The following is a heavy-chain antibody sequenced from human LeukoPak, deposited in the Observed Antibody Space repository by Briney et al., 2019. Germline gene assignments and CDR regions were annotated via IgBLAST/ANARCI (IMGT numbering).Heavy chain of an antibody. J-gene: IGHJ4*02. D-gene: IGHD3-16*02. V-gene: IGHV3-30-3*01. Sequence: GGSLRLSCAASGFTFSSYAMHWVRQAPGKGLEWVAVISYDGSNKYYADSVKGRFTISRDNPKNTLYLQMNSLRAEDTAVYYCARDIVEGSHFDYWGQGTLVTVSS. CDR2: ISYDGSNK. CDR1: GFTFSSYA. CDR3: ARDIVEGSHFDY.